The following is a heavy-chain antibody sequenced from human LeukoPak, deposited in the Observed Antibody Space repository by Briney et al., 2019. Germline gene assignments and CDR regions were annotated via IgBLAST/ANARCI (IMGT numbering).Heavy chain of an antibody. D-gene: IGHD3-10*01. CDR1: GFTFSNYC. V-gene: IGHV3-30*02. J-gene: IGHJ4*02. Sequence: GGSLRLSCAASGFTFSNYCMHWVRQAPGKGLEWVAFIRYDGSNKYYADSVKGRFTISRDNSKNTLYLQMNSLRAEDTAVYYCAKDGGSGSYYFDYWGQGTLVTVSS. CDR3: AKDGGSGSYYFDY. CDR2: IRYDGSNK.